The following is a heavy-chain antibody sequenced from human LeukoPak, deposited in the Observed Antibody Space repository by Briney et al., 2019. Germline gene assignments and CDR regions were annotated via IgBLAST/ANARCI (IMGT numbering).Heavy chain of an antibody. CDR3: ARDAEYSSSWSVYYYYMDV. J-gene: IGHJ6*03. V-gene: IGHV3-23*01. D-gene: IGHD6-13*01. Sequence: GGSLRLSCAASGFTFTNYAMSWVRQTPGKGLEWVAATVGSRPDTYHADSVKGRFTVSRDNAKNSLYLQMNSLRAEDTAVYYCARDAEYSSSWSVYYYYMDVWGKGTTVTVSS. CDR1: GFTFTNYA. CDR2: TVGSRPDT.